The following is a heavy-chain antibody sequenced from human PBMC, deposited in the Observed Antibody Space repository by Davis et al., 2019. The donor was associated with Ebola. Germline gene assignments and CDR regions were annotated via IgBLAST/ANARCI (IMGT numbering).Heavy chain of an antibody. CDR2: MYHSGAT. D-gene: IGHD4-11*01. J-gene: IGHJ4*02. Sequence: MPSETLSLTCAVSGYSISSGSYWGWIRQPPGKGLEWIANMYHSGATYYNPSLTSRVTISVDTSKNQFSLKLSSVTAADTAVYYCARSDYRDYFDYWGQGTLVTVSS. CDR3: ARSDYRDYFDY. CDR1: GYSISSGSY. V-gene: IGHV4-38-2*01.